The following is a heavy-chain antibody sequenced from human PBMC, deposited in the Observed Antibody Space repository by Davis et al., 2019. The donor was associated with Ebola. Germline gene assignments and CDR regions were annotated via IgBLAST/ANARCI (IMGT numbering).Heavy chain of an antibody. CDR1: GVSISRHY. J-gene: IGHJ4*02. D-gene: IGHD1-14*01. Sequence: PSEPLSLPFTVSGVSISRHYWSWIRQPPGKRLEWIGSIYYTGSAYYNSSLNSRVTISVDTSKNQFSLKLTSVTAADTAVYYCARTDYNPRDGVVQPALDYWGQGTLATVSS. CDR2: IYYTGSA. CDR3: ARTDYNPRDGVVQPALDY. V-gene: IGHV4-59*11.